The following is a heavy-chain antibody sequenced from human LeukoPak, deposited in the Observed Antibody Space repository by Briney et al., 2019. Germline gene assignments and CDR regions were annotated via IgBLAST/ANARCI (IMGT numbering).Heavy chain of an antibody. D-gene: IGHD5-24*01. CDR1: GFTFSSYG. J-gene: IGHJ4*02. Sequence: PGGSLRLSCAASGFTFSSYGKHWVRQAPGKGLEWVAVISYDGSNKYYADSVKGRFTISRDNSKNTLYLQMNSLRAEDTAVYYCAKDLEEMAVQIDYWGQGTLVTVSS. CDR2: ISYDGSNK. V-gene: IGHV3-30*18. CDR3: AKDLEEMAVQIDY.